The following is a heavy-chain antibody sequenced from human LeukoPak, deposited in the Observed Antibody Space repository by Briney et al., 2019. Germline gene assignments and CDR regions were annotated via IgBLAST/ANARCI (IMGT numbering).Heavy chain of an antibody. Sequence: GGSLRLSCAVSGFALRNYAMSWVRQAPGEGLEWVSGISNSGDSTYYSDSLKGRFTISRDNSKNTLHLQMSNLRADDTALYYCVKDRCDGTTCPEVWGQGTLVTASS. CDR3: VKDRCDGTTCPEV. D-gene: IGHD2-2*01. CDR2: ISNSGDST. V-gene: IGHV3-23*01. J-gene: IGHJ4*02. CDR1: GFALRNYA.